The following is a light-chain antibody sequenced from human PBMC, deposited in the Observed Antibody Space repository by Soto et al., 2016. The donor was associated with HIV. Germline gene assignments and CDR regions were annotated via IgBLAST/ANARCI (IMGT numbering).Light chain of an antibody. Sequence: SYELTQPPSVSVSPGQTASITCSGDKLGDKYACWYQEKPGQSPVLVIYQDSKRPSGIPERFSGSNSGNTATLTISGTQAMDEADYYCQIWDSSSDNDVFGTGTKVILL. CDR2: QDS. J-gene: IGLJ1*01. V-gene: IGLV3-1*01. CDR1: KLGDKY. CDR3: QIWDSSSDNDV.